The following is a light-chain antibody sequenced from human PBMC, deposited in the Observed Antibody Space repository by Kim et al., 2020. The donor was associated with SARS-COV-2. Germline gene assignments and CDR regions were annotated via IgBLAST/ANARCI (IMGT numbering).Light chain of an antibody. CDR3: QQYGSSPYS. V-gene: IGKV3-20*01. Sequence: LSPGERATLSCRASQSVSSTYVAWYQQQPGQAPRLLIYGASSRATGIPDRFSGSGSGTDFTLTITRLEPEDFAVYYCQQYGSSPYSFGQGTKLEI. CDR2: GAS. CDR1: QSVSSTY. J-gene: IGKJ2*03.